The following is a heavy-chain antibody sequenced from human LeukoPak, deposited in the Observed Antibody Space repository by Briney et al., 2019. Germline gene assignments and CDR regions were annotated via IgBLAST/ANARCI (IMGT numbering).Heavy chain of an antibody. CDR1: GFTFSDYY. CDR3: AAAAGHLDAFDI. D-gene: IGHD6-13*01. CDR2: ISSSGSTI. V-gene: IGHV3-11*01. Sequence: GGSLRLSCAASGFTFSDYYMSWIRQAPGKGLEWVSYISSSGSTIYYADSVKGRFTISRDNAKNSLYLQMNSLRAEDTTVYYCAAAAGHLDAFDIWGQGTMVTVSS. J-gene: IGHJ3*02.